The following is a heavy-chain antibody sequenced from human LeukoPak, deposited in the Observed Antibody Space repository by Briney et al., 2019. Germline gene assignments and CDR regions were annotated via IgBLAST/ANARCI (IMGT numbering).Heavy chain of an antibody. CDR3: ARHRDYVPDI. V-gene: IGHV5-51*01. J-gene: IGHJ3*02. CDR2: IYPVDSDT. D-gene: IGHD3-16*01. Sequence: GESLKISCKGSGYTFTSYWIGWGRQMPGKGLEWMGSIYPVDSDTRYRPSFQGQVTVSADKSISSAYLQWSSLKASDTAMYYCARHRDYVPDIWGQGTMVTVSS. CDR1: GYTFTSYW.